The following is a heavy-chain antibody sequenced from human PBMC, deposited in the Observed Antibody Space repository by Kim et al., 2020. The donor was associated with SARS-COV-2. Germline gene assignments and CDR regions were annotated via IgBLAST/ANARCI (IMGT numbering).Heavy chain of an antibody. CDR3: ARVRFYDRNDNWFVP. CDR2: IYDRGRS. CDR1: GDSISSIY. J-gene: IGHJ5*02. V-gene: IGHV4-59*01. D-gene: IGHD3-22*01. Sequence: SETLSLTCTVSGDSISSIYWSWLRQPPGKGLEWIGNIYDRGRSNYNPSFKSRVTISVDTSKNQLYLKLTSVTAADTAIYYCARVRFYDRNDNWFVPWGQGTLVTVSS.